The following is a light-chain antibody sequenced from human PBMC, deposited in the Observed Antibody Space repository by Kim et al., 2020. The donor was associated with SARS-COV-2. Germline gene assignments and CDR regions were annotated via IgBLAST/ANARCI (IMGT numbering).Light chain of an antibody. J-gene: IGKJ2*01. CDR1: QGIANIH. Sequence: IQLTQSPSSLSASVGDRVTITCRASQGIANIHLAWYQQKPGKAPNLLIFGASTLQSGVTSRFSGSGSGTAFSLTINSVQPEDFATYYCQQFSSYPHNFGQGTKLEI. CDR3: QQFSSYPHN. CDR2: GAS. V-gene: IGKV1-9*01.